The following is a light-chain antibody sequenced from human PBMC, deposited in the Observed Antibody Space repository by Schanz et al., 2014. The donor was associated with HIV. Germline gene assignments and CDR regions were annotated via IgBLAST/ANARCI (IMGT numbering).Light chain of an antibody. CDR1: QSVSSY. J-gene: IGKJ3*01. CDR3: QQYNNWRFT. Sequence: EIVLTQSPATLSLSPGDRATLSCRASQSVSSYLAWYQQRPGQAPRLLIYGASNRATGIPDKFSGSGSGTEFTLTISSLQSEDFAVYYCQQYNNWRFTFGPGTKVDIK. CDR2: GAS. V-gene: IGKV3D-15*01.